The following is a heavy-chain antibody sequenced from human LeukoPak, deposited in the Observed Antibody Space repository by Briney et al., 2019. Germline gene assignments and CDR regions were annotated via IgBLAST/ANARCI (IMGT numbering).Heavy chain of an antibody. CDR3: ASERFEYSSSSGDY. CDR2: IIPIFGTA. D-gene: IGHD6-6*01. CDR1: GGTFSSYA. J-gene: IGHJ4*02. Sequence: SVKVSCKASGGTFSSYAISWVRQAPGQGLEWMGGIIPIFGTANYAQKFQGRVTITADESTSTAYMELSSLRSEDTAVYYCASERFEYSSSSGDYWGQGTLVTVSS. V-gene: IGHV1-69*01.